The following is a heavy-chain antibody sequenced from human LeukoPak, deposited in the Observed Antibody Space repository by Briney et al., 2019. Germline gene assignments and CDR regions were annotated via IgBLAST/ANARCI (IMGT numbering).Heavy chain of an antibody. CDR2: IIPIFGTA. J-gene: IGHJ6*02. V-gene: IGHV1-69*13. D-gene: IGHD6-6*01. CDR3: ARWCAAARHPLGYGMDV. Sequence: GASVKVSCKASGGTFSSYAISWVRQAPGQGLEWMGGIIPIFGTANYAQKFQGRVTITADESTSTAYMELSSLRSEDTAVYYCARWCAAARHPLGYGMDVWGQGTTVTVSS. CDR1: GGTFSSYA.